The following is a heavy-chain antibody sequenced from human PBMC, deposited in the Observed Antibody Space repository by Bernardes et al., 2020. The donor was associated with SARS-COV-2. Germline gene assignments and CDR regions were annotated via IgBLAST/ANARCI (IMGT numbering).Heavy chain of an antibody. Sequence: GGSLRPSCAASGFTFNTHWMSWVRQAPGTGLEWVANINQDGSEKLHVDSVKGRFTISRDNAKKSLYLQMTSLRDEDTAVYYCARCPYHSQKWDDSLAVWGQGTMVTVSS. D-gene: IGHD3-22*01. V-gene: IGHV3-7*04. CDR1: GFTFNTHW. CDR2: INQDGSEK. J-gene: IGHJ3*01. CDR3: ARCPYHSQKWDDSLAV.